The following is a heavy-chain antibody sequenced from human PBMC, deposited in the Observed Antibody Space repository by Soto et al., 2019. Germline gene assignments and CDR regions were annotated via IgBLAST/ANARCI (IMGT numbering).Heavy chain of an antibody. CDR3: AKDQGSSWYEIDY. CDR2: ISGSGGST. Sequence: EVQLLESGGGLVQPGGSLRLSCAASGFTFSNYAVTWFRQAPGKGLEWVSTISGSGGSTYYADSVKGRFTISRDNSKNTLYLQMNSRRAEDTAVYYCAKDQGSSWYEIDYWGQGTLVTVSS. CDR1: GFTFSNYA. V-gene: IGHV3-23*01. D-gene: IGHD6-13*01. J-gene: IGHJ4*02.